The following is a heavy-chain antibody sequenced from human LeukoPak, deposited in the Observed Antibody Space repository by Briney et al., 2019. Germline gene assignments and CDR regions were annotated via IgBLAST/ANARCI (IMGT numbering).Heavy chain of an antibody. CDR1: GFTFSDYY. J-gene: IGHJ4*02. CDR3: ARDPSPVSGSYYCDY. D-gene: IGHD1-26*01. CDR2: ISSSGSNI. V-gene: IGHV3-11*04. Sequence: GGSLRLSCAASGFTFSDYYMSWIRQAPGKGLEWVSYISSSGSNIYYADSVKGRFTISRDNAKNSLYLQMNSLRAEDTAVYYCARDPSPVSGSYYCDYWGQGTLVTVSS.